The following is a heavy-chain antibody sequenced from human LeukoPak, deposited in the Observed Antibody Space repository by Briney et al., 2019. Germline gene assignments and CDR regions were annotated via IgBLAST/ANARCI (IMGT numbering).Heavy chain of an antibody. J-gene: IGHJ3*02. CDR1: GYTLTELS. V-gene: IGHV1-24*01. CDR3: ATLLRDYYDSSDNAFDI. CDR2: FDPEDGET. Sequence: ASVKVSCKVSGYTLTELSMHWVRQAPGKGLEWMGGFDPEDGETIYAQKFQGRVTMTEDTSTDTAYMELSSLRSEDTAAYYCATLLRDYYDSSDNAFDIWGQGTMVTVSS. D-gene: IGHD3-22*01.